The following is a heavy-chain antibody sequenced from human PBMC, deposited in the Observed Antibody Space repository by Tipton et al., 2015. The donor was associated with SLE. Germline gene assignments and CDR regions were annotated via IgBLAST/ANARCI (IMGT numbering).Heavy chain of an antibody. Sequence: TLSLTCTVSGGSISSYYWSWIRQPPGKGLEWIGYIYYSGSTNYSPSLKSRVTISVDTSKNQFSLKLSSVTAADTAVYYCGGGPLFDYWGQGTLVTVSS. V-gene: IGHV4-59*12. J-gene: IGHJ4*02. D-gene: IGHD6-25*01. CDR2: IYYSGST. CDR3: GGGPLFDY. CDR1: GGSISSYY.